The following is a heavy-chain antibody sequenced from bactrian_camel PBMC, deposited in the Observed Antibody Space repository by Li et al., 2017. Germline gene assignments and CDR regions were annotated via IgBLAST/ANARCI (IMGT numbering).Heavy chain of an antibody. CDR3: AARPHYYGGHWSHVGTYAY. V-gene: IGHV3S40*01. D-gene: IGHD7*01. Sequence: VQLVESGGGLVQPGGSLRLSCTASGFTFSTNDMSWVRQAPGKGLEWISTISSGSGFDTYYTDSVKGRFTISRDDAKNALYPQLNSLKPDDTAMYYCAARPHYYGGHWSHVGTYAYWGQGTQVTVS. CDR2: ISSGSGFDT. J-gene: IGHJ4*01. CDR1: GFTFSTND.